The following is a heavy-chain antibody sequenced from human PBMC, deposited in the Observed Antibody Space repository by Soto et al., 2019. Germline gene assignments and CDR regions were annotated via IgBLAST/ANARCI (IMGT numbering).Heavy chain of an antibody. D-gene: IGHD5-18*01. Sequence: GGSLRLSCAASGLTFSSYSMNWVRQAPGKGLEWVSYISSSSSTIYYADSVKGRFTISRDNAKNSLYLQMNSLRAEDTAVYYWLRDSGYSYGPLYYWGQGTLVTVSS. J-gene: IGHJ4*02. CDR3: LRDSGYSYGPLYY. CDR2: ISSSSSTI. CDR1: GLTFSSYS. V-gene: IGHV3-48*01.